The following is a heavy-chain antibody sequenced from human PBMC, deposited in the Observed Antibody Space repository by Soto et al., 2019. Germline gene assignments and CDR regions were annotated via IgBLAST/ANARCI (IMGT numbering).Heavy chain of an antibody. CDR3: ARFPVKGDSSGSRPDY. V-gene: IGHV3-64*01. CDR2: ISSNGGST. J-gene: IGHJ4*02. Sequence: PGGSLRLSCAASGFTFSSYAMHWVRQAPGKGLEYVSAISSNGGSTYYANSVKGRFTISRDNSKNTLYLQMGSLRAEDMAVYYCARFPVKGDSSGSRPDYWAQGTLVTVSS. CDR1: GFTFSSYA. D-gene: IGHD3-22*01.